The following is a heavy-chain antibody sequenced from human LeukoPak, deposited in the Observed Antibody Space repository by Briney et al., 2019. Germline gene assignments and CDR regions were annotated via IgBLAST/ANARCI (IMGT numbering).Heavy chain of an antibody. J-gene: IGHJ4*02. V-gene: IGHV4-39*01. CDR1: GGSISRSSFY. CDR2: IYYSGST. Sequence: SETLSLTCTVSGGSISRSSFYWAWIRQPPGKGLEWIGSIYYSGSTYYNPSLKSRVTISLDTSKNQFSLKLSSVTAADTAVYYCARQGEDGGYCSGGNCYSFGSNDYWGQGTLVTVSS. D-gene: IGHD2-15*01. CDR3: ARQGEDGGYCSGGNCYSFGSNDY.